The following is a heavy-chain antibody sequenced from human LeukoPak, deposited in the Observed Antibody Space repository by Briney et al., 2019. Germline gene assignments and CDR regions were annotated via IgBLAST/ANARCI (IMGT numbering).Heavy chain of an antibody. CDR1: GYTFTSYG. Sequence: ASVKVSCKASGYTFTSYGISWVRQAPGQGLEWMGWISAYNGNTNYAQKLQGRVTMTTDTSTSTAYMELRSLRSDDTAVYYCARDIVVVPAARARVHYYGMDVWGQGTTVTVSS. J-gene: IGHJ6*02. CDR2: ISAYNGNT. V-gene: IGHV1-18*01. CDR3: ARDIVVVPAARARVHYYGMDV. D-gene: IGHD2-2*01.